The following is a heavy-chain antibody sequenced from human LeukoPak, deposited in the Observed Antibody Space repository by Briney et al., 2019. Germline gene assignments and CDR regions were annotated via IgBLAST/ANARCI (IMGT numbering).Heavy chain of an antibody. CDR2: ISAYNGNT. J-gene: IGHJ4*02. V-gene: IGHV1-18*01. CDR3: ARDGVTYYYDSSGRPDY. Sequence: ASVKVSCKASGYTFTSYGISWVRQAPGQGLEGMGWISAYNGNTNYAQKLQGRVTMTTDTSTSTAYMELRSLRSDDTAVYYCARDGVTYYYDSSGRPDYWGQGTLVTVSS. CDR1: GYTFTSYG. D-gene: IGHD3-22*01.